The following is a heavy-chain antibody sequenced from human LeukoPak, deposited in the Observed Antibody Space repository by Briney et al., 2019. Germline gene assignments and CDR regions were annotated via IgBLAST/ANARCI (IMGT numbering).Heavy chain of an antibody. Sequence: SETLSLTCTVSGGSIRSSTYSWGWIRQPPGKGLEWIGIIYSSGSTYYNPSLKSQVTISVDTSKNQFSLKLSSVSAAGTAVYYCARLYYSDSGSQNWFDPWGQGTLVTVSS. J-gene: IGHJ5*02. V-gene: IGHV4-39*01. CDR2: IYSSGST. D-gene: IGHD3-10*01. CDR3: ARLYYSDSGSQNWFDP. CDR1: GGSIRSSTYS.